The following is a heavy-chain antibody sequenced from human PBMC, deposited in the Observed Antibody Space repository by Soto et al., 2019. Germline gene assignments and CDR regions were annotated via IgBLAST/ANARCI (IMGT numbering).Heavy chain of an antibody. CDR3: ARALRAYYYYGMDV. Sequence: PGGSLRLSCAASGFTFSSYSMNWVRQAPGKGLEWVSSISSSSSYIYYADSVKGRFTISRDNAKNSLYLQMNSLRAEDTAVYYCARALRAYYYYGMDVWGQGTTVTVSS. CDR2: ISSSSSYI. CDR1: GFTFSSYS. V-gene: IGHV3-21*01. J-gene: IGHJ6*02.